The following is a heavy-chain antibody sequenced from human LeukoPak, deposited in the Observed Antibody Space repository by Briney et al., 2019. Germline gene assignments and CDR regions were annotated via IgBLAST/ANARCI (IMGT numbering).Heavy chain of an antibody. CDR3: ATRPAGTSWYGVFDY. CDR1: GGSINSHY. Sequence: SETLSLTCSVSGGSINSHYWSWIRQPPGKRLEWIGYIFNTGNTNYNPSLGSRVTMSVDASRDQFFLRLSSVTAADTTIYYCATRPAGTSWYGVFDYWSQGTLVTVSS. CDR2: IFNTGNT. D-gene: IGHD3-10*01. V-gene: IGHV4-59*11. J-gene: IGHJ4*02.